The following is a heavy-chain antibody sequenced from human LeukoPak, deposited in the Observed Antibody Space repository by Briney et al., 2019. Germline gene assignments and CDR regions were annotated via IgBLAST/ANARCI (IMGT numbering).Heavy chain of an antibody. CDR1: GGSISSNSYY. V-gene: IGHV4-39*01. CDR3: ARTRYYYNSRSYGAPYYFDY. D-gene: IGHD3-10*01. J-gene: IGHJ4*02. Sequence: SETLSLTCTVSGGSISSNSYYWGWIRQPPGKGLEWIGSIYYSGSTYYKSSLKSRVTISVDTSKNQFSLKLSSVTAADTAVYYCARTRYYYNSRSYGAPYYFDYWGQGTLVTVSS. CDR2: IYYSGST.